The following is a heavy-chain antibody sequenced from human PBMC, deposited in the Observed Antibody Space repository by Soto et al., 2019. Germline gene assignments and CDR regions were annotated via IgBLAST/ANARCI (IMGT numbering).Heavy chain of an antibody. D-gene: IGHD6-19*01. CDR2: IFHSGST. CDR3: ARSSGWYALDY. J-gene: IGHJ4*02. V-gene: IGHV4-4*02. Sequence: QVQLQESGPGLVKTSETLSLTCAVSGDSISSNWWSWVRQPPGKGLEWIGEIFHSGSTHYNPSLKSRVIMSVDRSTNQFSLKLTSVTAADTAMYYCARSSGWYALDYWGQGSLVTVSS. CDR1: GDSISSNW.